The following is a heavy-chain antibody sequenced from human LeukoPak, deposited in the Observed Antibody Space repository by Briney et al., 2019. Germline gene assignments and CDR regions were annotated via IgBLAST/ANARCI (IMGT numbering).Heavy chain of an antibody. D-gene: IGHD3-10*01. CDR2: INSDGSST. J-gene: IGHJ4*02. CDR3: ARDRHYYGSGSYLDY. V-gene: IGHV3-74*01. Sequence: GGSLRLSCAASGFTFSSYWMHWVRQAPGKGLVWVSRINSDGSSTSYADSVKGRFTISRDNAKNTLYLQMNSLRAEDTAAYYCARDRHYYGSGSYLDYWGQGTLVTVSS. CDR1: GFTFSSYW.